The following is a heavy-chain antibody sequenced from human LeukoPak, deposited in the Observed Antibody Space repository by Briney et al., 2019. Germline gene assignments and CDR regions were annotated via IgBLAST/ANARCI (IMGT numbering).Heavy chain of an antibody. D-gene: IGHD3-22*01. V-gene: IGHV1-8*02. CDR3: ARLYYDSSGDY. CDR2: MNPNSGNT. Sequence: ASVKVSCKASGYTFTSYGISWVRQAPGQGLEWMGWMNPNSGNTGYAQKFQGRVTMTRDTSITTAYMELSSLRSDDTALYYCARLYYDSSGDYWGQGTLVTVSS. J-gene: IGHJ4*02. CDR1: GYTFTSYG.